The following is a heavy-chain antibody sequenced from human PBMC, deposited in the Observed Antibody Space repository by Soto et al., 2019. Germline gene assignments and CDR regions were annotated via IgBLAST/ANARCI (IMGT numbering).Heavy chain of an antibody. J-gene: IGHJ6*02. CDR2: IYYSGST. CDR3: ARARAYDYVWGSYRNVEPYYYGMDV. Sequence: SETLSLTCTVSGGSISSGGYYWSWIRQHPGKGLEWIGYIYYSGSTYYNPSLKSRVTISVDTSKNQFSLKLSSATAADTAVYYCARARAYDYVWGSYRNVEPYYYGMDVWGQGTTVTVSS. CDR1: GGSISSGGYY. V-gene: IGHV4-31*03. D-gene: IGHD3-16*02.